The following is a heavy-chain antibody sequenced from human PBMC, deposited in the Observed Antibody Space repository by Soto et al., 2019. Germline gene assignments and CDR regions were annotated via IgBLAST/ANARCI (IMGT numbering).Heavy chain of an antibody. Sequence: EAQLLQSGGGLVPPGGSLRLSCVASGFAFGNYPMAWVRQTPGKGLQWISTISGSGDTTYYVDSVKGRFTISRDSSKNTLYLQMNSLRAADTAVYYCAKTHGYPYYFDYWGQGTLVTVSS. CDR2: ISGSGDTT. CDR1: GFAFGNYP. CDR3: AKTHGYPYYFDY. V-gene: IGHV3-23*01. J-gene: IGHJ4*02. D-gene: IGHD5-12*01.